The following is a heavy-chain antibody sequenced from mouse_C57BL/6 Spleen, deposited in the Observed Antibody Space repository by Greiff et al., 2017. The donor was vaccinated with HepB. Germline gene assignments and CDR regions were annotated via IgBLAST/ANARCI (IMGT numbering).Heavy chain of an antibody. Sequence: QVQLQQPGAELVRPGTSVKLSCKASGYTFTSYWMHWVKQRPGQGLEWIGVIDPSDSYTNYNQKFKGKATLTVDTSSSTAYMQLSSLTSEDSAVYYCARRAGTEFAYWGQGTLVTVSA. V-gene: IGHV1-59*01. CDR2: IDPSDSYT. CDR1: GYTFTSYW. J-gene: IGHJ3*01. D-gene: IGHD3-3*01. CDR3: ARRAGTEFAY.